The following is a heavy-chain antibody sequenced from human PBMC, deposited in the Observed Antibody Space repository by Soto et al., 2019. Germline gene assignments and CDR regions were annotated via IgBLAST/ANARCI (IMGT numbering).Heavy chain of an antibody. CDR3: ARSGGVDRDFNH. D-gene: IGHD2-8*01. V-gene: IGHV1-69*13. CDR1: GYSFTSYG. Sequence: GASVKVSCKASGYSFTSYGINWVRQAPGQGLEWMGGVIPMFDTPIYAQKFQDRVTITADESTSTAYMQLSSLRSGDTAVYYCARSGGVDRDFNHWGQGSLVTVSS. J-gene: IGHJ4*02. CDR2: VIPMFDTP.